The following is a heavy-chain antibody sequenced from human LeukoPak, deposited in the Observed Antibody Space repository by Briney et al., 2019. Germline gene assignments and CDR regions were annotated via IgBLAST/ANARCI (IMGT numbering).Heavy chain of an antibody. CDR3: ARDYDSSGYYSFQH. J-gene: IGHJ1*01. CDR2: INGDGSSI. CDR1: GFTFSRYW. V-gene: IGHV3-74*01. D-gene: IGHD3-22*01. Sequence: PGGSLRLSCAASGFTFSRYWMHWVRQAPGRGLVWVSRINGDGSSIRYADSVKGRFTNSRDNAKYTLYLQMNSLRAEDTAVYYCARDYDSSGYYSFQHWGQGTLVTVSS.